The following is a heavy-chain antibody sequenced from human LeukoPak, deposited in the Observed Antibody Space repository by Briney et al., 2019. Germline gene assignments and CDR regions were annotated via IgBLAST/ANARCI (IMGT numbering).Heavy chain of an antibody. CDR2: INHSGST. CDR1: GGSFSGYY. V-gene: IGHV4-34*01. CDR3: ARLPRRITIFGVVRPRHRFDP. D-gene: IGHD3-3*01. Sequence: PSETLSLTCAVYGGSFSGYYWSWIRQPPGKGLEWIGEINHSGSTNCNPSLKSRVTVSVDTSKNQFSLKLSSVTAADTAVYYCARLPRRITIFGVVRPRHRFDPWGQGTLVTVSS. J-gene: IGHJ5*02.